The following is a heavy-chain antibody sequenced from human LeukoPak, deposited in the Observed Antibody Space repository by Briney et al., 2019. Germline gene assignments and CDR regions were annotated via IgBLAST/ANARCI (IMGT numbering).Heavy chain of an antibody. CDR1: GSTFSSYW. Sequence: GGSLRLSCAASGSTFSSYWMSWVRQAPGKGLEWVANIKQDGSEKYYVDSVKGRFTISRDNAKNSLYLQMNSLRAEDTAVYYCARQQQLTGPSEDDAFDIWGQGTMVTVSS. D-gene: IGHD6-13*01. J-gene: IGHJ3*02. V-gene: IGHV3-7*03. CDR3: ARQQQLTGPSEDDAFDI. CDR2: IKQDGSEK.